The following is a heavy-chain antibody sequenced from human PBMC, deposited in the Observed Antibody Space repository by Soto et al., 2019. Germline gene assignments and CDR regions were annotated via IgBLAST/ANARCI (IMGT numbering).Heavy chain of an antibody. D-gene: IGHD6-19*01. V-gene: IGHV3-13*05. J-gene: IGHJ2*01. CDR3: ARLAGGAVAGTPYWYFDL. Sequence: EVQLVESGGGLVQPGGSLRLSCAASGFTFSSYDMHWVRQATGKGLEWVSAIGTAGDPYYPGSVKGRFTISRENAKNSLYLQMNSLRAGDTAVYYCARLAGGAVAGTPYWYFDLWGRGTLVTVSS. CDR2: IGTAGDP. CDR1: GFTFSSYD.